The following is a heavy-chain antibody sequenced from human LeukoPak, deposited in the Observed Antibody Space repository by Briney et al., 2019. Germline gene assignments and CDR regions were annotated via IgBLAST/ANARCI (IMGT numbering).Heavy chain of an antibody. CDR2: ISSSSSYI. CDR1: GFTFSSYS. D-gene: IGHD3-10*01. Sequence: GGSLRLSCAASGFTFSSYSMNWVRQAPGKGLEWVSSISSSSSYIYYADSVKGRFTISRDNAKNSLYLQMNSLRAEDTAVYYCAREMMLRGPPGHYYYGMDVWGQGTTVTVSS. J-gene: IGHJ6*02. V-gene: IGHV3-21*01. CDR3: AREMMLRGPPGHYYYGMDV.